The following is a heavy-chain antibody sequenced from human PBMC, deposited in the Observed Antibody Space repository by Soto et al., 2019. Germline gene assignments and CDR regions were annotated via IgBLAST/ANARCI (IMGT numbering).Heavy chain of an antibody. CDR3: AKGNVLLWFGELT. D-gene: IGHD3-10*01. CDR2: ISGSGGST. V-gene: IGHV3-23*01. Sequence: GGSLRLSCAASGFTFSSYGMHWVRQAPGKGLEWVSAISGSGGSTYYADSVKGRFTISRDNSKNTLYLQMNSLRAEDTAVYYCAKGNVLLWFGELTGGQGTLVTVSS. J-gene: IGHJ4*02. CDR1: GFTFSSYG.